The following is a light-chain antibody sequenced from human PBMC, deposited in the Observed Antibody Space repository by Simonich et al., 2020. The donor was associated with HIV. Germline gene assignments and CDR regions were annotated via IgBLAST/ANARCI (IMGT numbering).Light chain of an antibody. CDR2: AAS. V-gene: IGKV1-39*01. Sequence: DIPMTQSPSSLSASVGDRVTLTCRSSQSISSNLTWYQQKPGKAPKLLIYAASSLQRGVPSRVSGSASGTDFTLTISSLQPEDFATYYCQQSFSTPWTFGQGTTVDIK. J-gene: IGKJ1*01. CDR3: QQSFSTPWT. CDR1: QSISSN.